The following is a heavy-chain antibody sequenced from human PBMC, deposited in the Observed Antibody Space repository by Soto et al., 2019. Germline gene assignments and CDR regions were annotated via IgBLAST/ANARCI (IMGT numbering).Heavy chain of an antibody. CDR2: ISADNGNT. J-gene: IGHJ3*01. Sequence: ASVKVSCKASGYTFTSYGISWVRQAPGQGLEWMGWISADNGNTNYAQKLQGRVTMTTDTSTSTAYMELSSLRSEDTAVYYCARIRLGIAGAATGYAFDPCGQGTIVTVTS. V-gene: IGHV1-18*01. D-gene: IGHD6-19*01. CDR3: ARIRLGIAGAATGYAFDP. CDR1: GYTFTSYG.